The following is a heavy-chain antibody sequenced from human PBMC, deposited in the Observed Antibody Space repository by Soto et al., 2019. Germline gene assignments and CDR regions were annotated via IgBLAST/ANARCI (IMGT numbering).Heavy chain of an antibody. CDR3: TRRREPHPDYSNYASSVTVYYFDY. J-gene: IGHJ4*02. Sequence: TGGSLRLSCAASGFTFSGSAMHWVRQASGKGLEWVGRIRSKANSYATAYAASVKGRFTISRDDSKNTAYLQMNSLKTEDTAVYYCTRRREPHPDYSNYASSVTVYYFDYWGQGTLVTVSS. V-gene: IGHV3-73*01. CDR2: IRSKANSYAT. CDR1: GFTFSGSA. D-gene: IGHD4-4*01.